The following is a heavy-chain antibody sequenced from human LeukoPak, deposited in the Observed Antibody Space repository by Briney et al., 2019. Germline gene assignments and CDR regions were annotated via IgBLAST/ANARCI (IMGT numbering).Heavy chain of an antibody. V-gene: IGHV1-8*02. CDR2: MNPNSGNT. J-gene: IGHJ4*02. CDR3: ARGAGRSSSYSSY. D-gene: IGHD6-13*01. Sequence: ASVKVSCKASGYTFTSYDINWVRQATGQGLEWMGWMNPNSGNTGYAQKFQGRVTMTRDTSISTAYMELSRLRSDDTAVYYCARGAGRSSSYSSYWGQGTLVTVSS. CDR1: GYTFTSYD.